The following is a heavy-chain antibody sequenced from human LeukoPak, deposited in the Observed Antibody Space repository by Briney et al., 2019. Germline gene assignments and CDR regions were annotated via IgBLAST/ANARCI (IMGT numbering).Heavy chain of an antibody. J-gene: IGHJ4*02. D-gene: IGHD3-10*01. CDR1: GFTFSSYC. V-gene: IGHV3-74*01. CDR2: INSDGSST. Sequence: GGSLRLSCAASGFTFSSYCTHWVRQAPGKGLVWVSRINSDGSSTVYVDSVKGRFTTSRDNAKNTLYLQMNSLRAEDTAVYYCARDLPITMVRGTHFDYWGQGTLVTVSS. CDR3: ARDLPITMVRGTHFDY.